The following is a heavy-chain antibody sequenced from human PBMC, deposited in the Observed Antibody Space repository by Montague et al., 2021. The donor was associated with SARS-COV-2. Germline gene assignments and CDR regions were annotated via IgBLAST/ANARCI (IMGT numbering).Heavy chain of an antibody. CDR1: GGSINDHY. CDR2: ISSNGKT. Sequence: SETLSLTCTVSGGSINDHYRSWIRQSPGKGLEWIGYISSNGKTNYNPSLKSRVTLSADAFRNEFSLKLDSVTAADTAVYFCARRGYYDSAGYHWHLDLWGRGILVTVSS. CDR3: ARRGYYDSAGYHWHLDL. V-gene: IGHV4-4*09. D-gene: IGHD3-22*01. J-gene: IGHJ2*01.